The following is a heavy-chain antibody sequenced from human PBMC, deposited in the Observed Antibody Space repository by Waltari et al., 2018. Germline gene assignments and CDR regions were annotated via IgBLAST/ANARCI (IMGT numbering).Heavy chain of an antibody. CDR3: ASRYCTSDRCYSASYKAFDI. Sequence: EVQLVESGGGLVQPGGSLRLSCTASGLTLNRYWMTGVRQGPGKGLEWVANIKQDGSEEYYVDSVKGRFTISRDNAKNSLYLQLSNLRADDTAVYYCASRYCTSDRCYSASYKAFDIWGQGTMVAVSS. V-gene: IGHV3-7*01. CDR2: IKQDGSEE. J-gene: IGHJ3*02. D-gene: IGHD2-2*02. CDR1: GLTLNRYW.